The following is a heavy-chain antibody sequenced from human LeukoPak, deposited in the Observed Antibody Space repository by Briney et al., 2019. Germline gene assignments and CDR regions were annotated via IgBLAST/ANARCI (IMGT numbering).Heavy chain of an antibody. D-gene: IGHD5-18*01. CDR2: IDPSGNGP. J-gene: IGHJ6*02. CDR1: GNSFTIYH. CDR3: ARGDTNYYYGLGV. Sequence: ASVYVSCKASGNSFTIYHTHWVRQAPGQGLEWMGLIDPSGNGPDYAQKFLGRITLTRDTSTVYMELRSLRYEDTAIYYCARGDTNYYYGLGVWGQGTTVTVSS. V-gene: IGHV1-46*01.